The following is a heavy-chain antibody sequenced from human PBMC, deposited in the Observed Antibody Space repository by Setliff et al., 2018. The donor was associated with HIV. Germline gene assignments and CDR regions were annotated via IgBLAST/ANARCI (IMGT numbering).Heavy chain of an antibody. V-gene: IGHV4-39*07. Sequence: NPSETLSLTCTVSGGSFIGSSFQSTWIRQTPGKGLEWIADIAYSGTTMYTNYNPSLESRVIVSEDTSRDQFFLKLTSVTADDTAIYYCASGPPFAYWGQGLLVTVSS. CDR1: GGSFIGSSFQ. CDR2: IAYSGTTMYT. CDR3: ASGPPFAY. J-gene: IGHJ4*02.